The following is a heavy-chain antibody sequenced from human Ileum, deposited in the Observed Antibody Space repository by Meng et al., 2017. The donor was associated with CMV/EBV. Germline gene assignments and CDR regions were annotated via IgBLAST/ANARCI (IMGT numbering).Heavy chain of an antibody. CDR2: ISGSSTYI. CDR3: ARAIDYGDPNWFDP. D-gene: IGHD4-17*01. J-gene: IGHJ5*02. V-gene: IGHV3-21*01. Sequence: GGSLRLSCTASGFTFTSYSINWVRQAPGKGLEWLSYISGSSTYIYHADSVKGRFTISRDNATNSVYLQLNSLRAEDTAVYYCARAIDYGDPNWFDPWGHGNQV. CDR1: GFTFTSYS.